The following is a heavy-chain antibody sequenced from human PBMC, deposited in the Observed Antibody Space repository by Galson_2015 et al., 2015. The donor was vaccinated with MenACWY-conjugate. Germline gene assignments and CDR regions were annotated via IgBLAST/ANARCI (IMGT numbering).Heavy chain of an antibody. Sequence: SLRLSCAASGFTFSSYAMHWVRQAPGKGLEWVAVISYDGSNKYYADSVKGRFTISRDNSKNTLYLQMNSLRAEDTAMYYCVNGGRSLDGWGSGMDVWGQGTTVTVSS. CDR1: GFTFSSYA. D-gene: IGHD2-15*01. CDR3: VNGGRSLDGWGSGMDV. J-gene: IGHJ6*02. V-gene: IGHV3-30*04. CDR2: ISYDGSNK.